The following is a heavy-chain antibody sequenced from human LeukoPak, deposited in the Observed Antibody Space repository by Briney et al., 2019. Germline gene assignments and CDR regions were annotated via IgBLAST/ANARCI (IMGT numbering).Heavy chain of an antibody. Sequence: PSETLSLTCTVSGGSISSYYWNWIRQPPGKGVEWIGYIYYSGSTNYNPSLKSRVTISVETSKNQFSLKLSSVTAADTAVYYCARVTGYMIEDYFDYWGQGTLVTVSS. CDR1: GGSISSYY. D-gene: IGHD3-22*01. V-gene: IGHV4-59*01. CDR3: ARVTGYMIEDYFDY. J-gene: IGHJ4*02. CDR2: IYYSGST.